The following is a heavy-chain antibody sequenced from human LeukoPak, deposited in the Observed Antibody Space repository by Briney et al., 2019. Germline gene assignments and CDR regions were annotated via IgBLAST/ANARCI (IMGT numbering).Heavy chain of an antibody. CDR1: GFTFSSYS. CDR3: ARGGGGAKAFYFDY. CDR2: IDNNGIT. V-gene: IGHV4-34*01. Sequence: GSLRLSCAASGFTFSSYSMNWVRQAPGKRLEWIGEIDNNGITNYNPSLKSRVTMSVDTTRKRFSLRLTSESAADTGVYYCARGGGGAKAFYFDYWGQGSLVTVSS. D-gene: IGHD1-26*01. J-gene: IGHJ4*02.